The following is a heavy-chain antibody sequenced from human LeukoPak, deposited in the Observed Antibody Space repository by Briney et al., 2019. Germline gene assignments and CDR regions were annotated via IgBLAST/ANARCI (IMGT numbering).Heavy chain of an antibody. V-gene: IGHV3-30*18. J-gene: IGHJ4*02. D-gene: IGHD6-19*01. Sequence: GGSLRLSCAASGFTFSSYGMHWVRQAPGKGLEWVAVISYDGSNKYYADSVKGRFTISRDNSKNTLYLQMNSLRAEDTAVYYCAKDRIAVAGILVWGQGTLVTVSS. CDR1: GFTFSSYG. CDR3: AKDRIAVAGILV. CDR2: ISYDGSNK.